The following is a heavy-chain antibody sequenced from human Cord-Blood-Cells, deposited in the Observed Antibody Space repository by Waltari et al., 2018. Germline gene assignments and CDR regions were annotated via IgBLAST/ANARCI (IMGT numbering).Heavy chain of an antibody. CDR1: GGSLSGYY. V-gene: IGHV4-34*01. Sequence: QVQLQQWGAGLLKPSETLSLTCAVYGGSLSGYYWSWIRQPPGKGLEWIGEINHSGSTNYNPSLKSRVTISVDTSKNQFSLKLSSVTAADTAVYYCASGVGRLVDYWGQGTLVTVSS. D-gene: IGHD1-26*01. CDR2: INHSGST. CDR3: ASGVGRLVDY. J-gene: IGHJ4*02.